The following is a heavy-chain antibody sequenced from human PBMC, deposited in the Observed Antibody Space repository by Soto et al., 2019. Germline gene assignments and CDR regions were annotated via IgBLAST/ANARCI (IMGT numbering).Heavy chain of an antibody. CDR3: AILQEGQWLARPFDY. CDR2: IYPGDSDT. CDR1: GYSFTSYW. Sequence: PGESLKISCKGSGYSFTSYWIGWVRQMPVKGLEWMGIIYPGDSDTRYSPSFQGQVTISADKSISTAYLQWSSLKASDTAMYSCAILQEGQWLARPFDYVGEGTLVTVPP. J-gene: IGHJ4*02. V-gene: IGHV5-51*01. D-gene: IGHD6-19*01.